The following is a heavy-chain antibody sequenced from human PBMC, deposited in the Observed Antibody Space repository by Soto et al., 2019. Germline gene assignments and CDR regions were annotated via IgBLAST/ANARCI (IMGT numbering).Heavy chain of an antibody. Sequence: GGSLRLSCAASGFTFSSYAMHWVRQAPGKGLEWVAVISYDGSNKYYADSVKGRFTISRDNSKNTLYLQMNSLRAEDTAVYYCARVGGYYYYYYGMDVWGQGTAVTVSS. J-gene: IGHJ6*02. CDR3: ARVGGYYYYYYGMDV. CDR2: ISYDGSNK. D-gene: IGHD2-15*01. V-gene: IGHV3-30-3*01. CDR1: GFTFSSYA.